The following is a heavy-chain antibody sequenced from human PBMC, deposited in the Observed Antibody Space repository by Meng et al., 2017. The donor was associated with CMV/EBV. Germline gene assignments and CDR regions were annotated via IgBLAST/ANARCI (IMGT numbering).Heavy chain of an antibody. CDR3: ARVVKWELGYYFDY. D-gene: IGHD1-26*01. J-gene: IGHJ4*02. V-gene: IGHV1-8*01. CDR1: GYTFSSYD. Sequence: ASVKVSCKASGYTFSSYDINWVRQATGQGREGMGWMNPHSGNTGYAQKIQGRVTMTRNTSISKAYMELSSLRSEDKDVYYCARVVKWELGYYFDYWGQGSLVTVSS. CDR2: MNPHSGNT.